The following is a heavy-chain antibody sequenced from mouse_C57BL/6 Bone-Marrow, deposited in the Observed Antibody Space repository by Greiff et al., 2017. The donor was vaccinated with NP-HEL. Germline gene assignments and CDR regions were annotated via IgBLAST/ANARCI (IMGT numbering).Heavy chain of an antibody. J-gene: IGHJ1*03. D-gene: IGHD2-2*01. Sequence: LQQPGTSVKLSCKSSGYTFTSYWMHWVKQRPGQGLEWIGNINPSNGGTNYNEKFKSKATLTVDKSSSTAYMQLSSLTSDDSAVYYCAREGRWLRSGYWYFDVWDTGTTVTVSS. CDR2: INPSNGGT. CDR1: GYTFTSYW. CDR3: AREGRWLRSGYWYFDV. V-gene: IGHV1-53*01.